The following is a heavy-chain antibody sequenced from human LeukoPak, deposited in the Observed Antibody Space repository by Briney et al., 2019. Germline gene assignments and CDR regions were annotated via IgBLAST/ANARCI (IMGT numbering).Heavy chain of an antibody. J-gene: IGHJ3*02. Sequence: ASVKVSCKASGYTFIDYYMYWVRQAPGQGLEWMGWINPNGGGTNYAQKFQGRVTMTRDTSINTVYMEMSRLRSDDTAVYYCARDSGGTYLDAFDIWGQGIMVTVSS. D-gene: IGHD2-15*01. V-gene: IGHV1-2*02. CDR1: GYTFIDYY. CDR2: INPNGGGT. CDR3: ARDSGGTYLDAFDI.